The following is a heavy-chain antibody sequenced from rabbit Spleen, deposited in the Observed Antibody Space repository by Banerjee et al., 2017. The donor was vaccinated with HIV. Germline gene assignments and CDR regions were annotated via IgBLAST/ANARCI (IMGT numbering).Heavy chain of an antibody. CDR3: ARDTGSSFSSYGMDL. J-gene: IGHJ6*01. CDR1: GFSFGDRDV. CDR2: IAGGASAFT. V-gene: IGHV1S45*01. Sequence: QEQLVESGGGLVKPEGSLTVTCKASGFSFGDRDVMCWVRQAPGKGLEWISCIAGGASAFTYSATWAKGRFTCSKTSSTTVTLQMTSLTVADTATYFCARDTGSSFSSYGMDLWGPGTLVTVS. D-gene: IGHD8-1*01.